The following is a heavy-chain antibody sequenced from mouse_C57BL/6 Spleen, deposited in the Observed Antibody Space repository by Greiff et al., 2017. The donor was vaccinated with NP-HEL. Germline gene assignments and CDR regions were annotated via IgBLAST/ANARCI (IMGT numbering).Heavy chain of an antibody. CDR3: ARGSYYYGSSSYWYFDV. CDR2: ISSGSSTI. CDR1: GFTFSDYG. Sequence: EVMLVESGGGLVKPGGSLKLSCAASGFTFSDYGMHWVRQAPEKGLEWVAYISSGSSTIYYADTVKGRFTISRDNAKNTLFLQMTSLRSEDTAMYYCARGSYYYGSSSYWYFDVWGTGTTVTVSS. J-gene: IGHJ1*03. D-gene: IGHD1-1*01. V-gene: IGHV5-17*01.